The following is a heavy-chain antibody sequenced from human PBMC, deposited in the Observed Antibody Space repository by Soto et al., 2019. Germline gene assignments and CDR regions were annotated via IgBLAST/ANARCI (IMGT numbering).Heavy chain of an antibody. J-gene: IGHJ4*02. D-gene: IGHD5-12*01. Sequence: GGSLRLSCAASGFTFSSYGMHWVRQAPGKGLEGVEVIWYDGNKKYYADSVKGRFTISRDNSKNTLYLQMNSLRAEDTAVYYCARNVSGYDFDWGKGTLVTVSS. CDR1: GFTFSSYG. CDR2: IWYDGNKK. V-gene: IGHV3-33*01. CDR3: ARNVSGYDFD.